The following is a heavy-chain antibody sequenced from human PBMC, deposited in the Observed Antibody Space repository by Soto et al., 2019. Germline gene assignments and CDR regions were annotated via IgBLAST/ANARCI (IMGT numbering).Heavy chain of an antibody. V-gene: IGHV1-69*13. Sequence: SVKVSCKASGGTFSSYAISWVRQAPGQGLEWIGGIIPIFGTANYAQKFQGRVTITADESTSTAYMELSSLRFEDTAVYYCARAYYYDRKFDYSGQGTLVTVSS. CDR3: ARAYYYDRKFDY. CDR2: IIPIFGTA. J-gene: IGHJ4*02. D-gene: IGHD3-22*01. CDR1: GGTFSSYA.